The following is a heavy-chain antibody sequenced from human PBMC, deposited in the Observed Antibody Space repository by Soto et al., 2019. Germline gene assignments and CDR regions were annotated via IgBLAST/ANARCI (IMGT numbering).Heavy chain of an antibody. D-gene: IGHD6-19*01. CDR3: AREKDAVAGFDP. CDR1: GYTFTSYA. J-gene: IGHJ5*02. Sequence: GASVKVSCKASGYTFTSYAMHWVRQAPGQRLEWMGWINAGNGNTKYSQKFQGRVTITRDTSASTAYMELSSLRSEDTAVYYCAREKDAVAGFDPWGQGTLVTVSS. V-gene: IGHV1-3*01. CDR2: INAGNGNT.